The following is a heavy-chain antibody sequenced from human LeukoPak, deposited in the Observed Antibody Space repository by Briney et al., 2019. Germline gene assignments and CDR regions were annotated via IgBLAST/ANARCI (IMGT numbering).Heavy chain of an antibody. D-gene: IGHD3-16*01. V-gene: IGHV4-61*02. CDR3: ARETSQKGAHYMDV. CDR2: IYTSGST. J-gene: IGHJ6*03. Sequence: PSETLSLTCTVSGGSISSGSYYWSWIRQPAGKGLEWIGRIYTSGSTNYNPSLKSRVTISVDTSKNQFSLKLSSVTAADTAVYYCARETSQKGAHYMDVWGKGTTVTLSS. CDR1: GGSISSGSYY.